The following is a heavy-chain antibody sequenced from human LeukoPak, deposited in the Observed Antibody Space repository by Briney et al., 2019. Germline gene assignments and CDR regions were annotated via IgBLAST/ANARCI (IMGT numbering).Heavy chain of an antibody. CDR2: MNPNSGNT. CDR3: ARDDYCSSTSCHLG. Sequence: ASVKVSCKASGYTFTSYDINWVRQATGQGLEWMGWMNPNSGNTGYAQKFQGRVTMTRDTSTSTVYMELSSLRSEDTAVYYCARDDYCSSTSCHLGWGQGTLVTVSS. D-gene: IGHD2-2*01. V-gene: IGHV1-8*01. J-gene: IGHJ4*02. CDR1: GYTFTSYD.